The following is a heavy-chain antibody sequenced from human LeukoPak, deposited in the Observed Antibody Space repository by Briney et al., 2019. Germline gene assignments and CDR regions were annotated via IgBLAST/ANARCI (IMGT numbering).Heavy chain of an antibody. D-gene: IGHD3-10*01. V-gene: IGHV4-39*07. J-gene: IGHJ3*02. CDR2: IYYSGST. CDR1: GGSISSSSYY. CDR3: ARVDGRYYYGSGSYSLALDAFDI. Sequence: SETLSLTCTVSGGSISSSSYYWGWIRQPPGKGLEWIGSIYYSGSTYYNPSLKSRVTVSLDTSKNQFSLKLSSVTAADTAVYYCARVDGRYYYGSGSYSLALDAFDIWGQGALVTVSS.